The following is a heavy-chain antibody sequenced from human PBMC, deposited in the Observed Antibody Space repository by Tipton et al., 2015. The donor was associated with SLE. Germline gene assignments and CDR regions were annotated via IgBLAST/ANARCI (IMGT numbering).Heavy chain of an antibody. CDR3: ARGVVAAAHGFDP. CDR1: GGSFSGYY. V-gene: IGHV4-34*01. CDR2: INHSGST. D-gene: IGHD2-15*01. Sequence: TLSLTCAVYGGSFSGYYWSWIRQPPGKGLEWIGEINHSGSTNYNPSLKSRVTISVDTSKNQFSLKLSSVTAADTAVYYCARGVVAAAHGFDPWGQGTLVTVSS. J-gene: IGHJ5*02.